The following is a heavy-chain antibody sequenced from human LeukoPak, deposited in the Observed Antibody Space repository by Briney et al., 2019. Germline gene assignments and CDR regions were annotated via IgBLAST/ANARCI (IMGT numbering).Heavy chain of an antibody. Sequence: GGSLRLSCAASGFTFSSYAMSWVRQAPGKGLEWVSAIGGSGGSTYYADSVKGRFTISRDNSENTLYPQMNSLRAEDTAVYYCAKKAWSAYYFDYWGQGTLVTVSS. D-gene: IGHD2-15*01. CDR3: AKKAWSAYYFDY. CDR1: GFTFSSYA. J-gene: IGHJ4*02. CDR2: IGGSGGST. V-gene: IGHV3-23*01.